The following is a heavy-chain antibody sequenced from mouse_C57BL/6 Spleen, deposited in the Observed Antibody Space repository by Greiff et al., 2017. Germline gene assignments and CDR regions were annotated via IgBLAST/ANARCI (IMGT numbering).Heavy chain of an antibody. CDR1: GYTFTSYW. Sequence: QVQLQQPGAELVKPGASVKLSCKASGYTFTSYWMHWVKQRPGQGLEWIGMIHPNSGSTNYNEKFKSKATLTVDKSSSTAYMQLSSLTSEDAAVYYCASTTVVATDYWGQGTTLTVSS. J-gene: IGHJ2*01. V-gene: IGHV1-64*01. CDR2: IHPNSGST. D-gene: IGHD1-1*01. CDR3: ASTTVVATDY.